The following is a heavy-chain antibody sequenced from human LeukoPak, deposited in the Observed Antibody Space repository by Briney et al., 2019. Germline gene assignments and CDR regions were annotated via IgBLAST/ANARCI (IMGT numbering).Heavy chain of an antibody. D-gene: IGHD3-10*01. CDR1: EYTFTGYY. V-gene: IGHV1-46*01. CDR2: INPSGGST. CDR3: ARGSVGEGEYYYYYMDV. J-gene: IGHJ6*03. Sequence: ASVKVSCKASEYTFTGYYMHWVRQAPGQGLEWMGIINPSGGSTSYAQKFQGRVTMTRDMSTSTVYMELSSLRSEDTAVYYCARGSVGEGEYYYYYMDVWGKGTTVTVSS.